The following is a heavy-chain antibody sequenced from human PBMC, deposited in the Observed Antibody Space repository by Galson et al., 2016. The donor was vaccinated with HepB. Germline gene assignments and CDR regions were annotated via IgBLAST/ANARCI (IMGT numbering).Heavy chain of an antibody. V-gene: IGHV3-23*01. CDR2: ISVSGSLT. CDR3: AKDEPSGSYAGFDS. Sequence: SLRLSCAASGFPFGSYALSWVRQAPGKGLEWVSTISVSGSLTYYSGSVKGRFTISRDNFEKMVYLQMNSLRADDTAIYFCAKDEPSGSYAGFDSWGQGTLVTGSS. CDR1: GFPFGSYA. J-gene: IGHJ4*02. D-gene: IGHD1-26*01.